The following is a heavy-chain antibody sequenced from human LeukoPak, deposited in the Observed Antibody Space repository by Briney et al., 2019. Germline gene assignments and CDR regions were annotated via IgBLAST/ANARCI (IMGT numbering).Heavy chain of an antibody. CDR2: TSGGGDRT. J-gene: IGHJ4*02. CDR3: AKEGAMVGPTSFDY. D-gene: IGHD1-26*01. CDR1: GFTFNNYA. V-gene: IGHV3-23*01. Sequence: GGSLRLSCAASGFTFNNYAMSWVRQAPGKGLEWVSATSGGGDRTFYKDSVKGRFTISRDNSKNTLFLQMNSLRAEDTAIYFCAKEGAMVGPTSFDYWGQGTLVTVSS.